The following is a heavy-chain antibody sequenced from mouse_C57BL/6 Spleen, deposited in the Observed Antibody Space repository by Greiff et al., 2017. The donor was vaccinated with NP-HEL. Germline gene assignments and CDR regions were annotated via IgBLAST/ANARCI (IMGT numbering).Heavy chain of an antibody. D-gene: IGHD3-2*02. J-gene: IGHJ4*01. CDR3: ARTGGYGDAMDY. CDR1: GYTFTSYW. Sequence: VKLQQPGAELVMPGASVKLSCKASGYTFTSYWMHWVKQRPGQGLEWIGEIDPSDSYTNYNQKFKGKSTLTVDKSSSTAYMQLSSLTSEDSAVYYCARTGGYGDAMDYWGQGTSVTVSS. V-gene: IGHV1-69*01. CDR2: IDPSDSYT.